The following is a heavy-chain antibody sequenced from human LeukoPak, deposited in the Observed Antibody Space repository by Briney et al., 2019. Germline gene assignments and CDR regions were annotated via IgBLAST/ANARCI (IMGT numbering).Heavy chain of an antibody. CDR1: GFTFNSFS. V-gene: IGHV3-21*01. J-gene: IGHJ6*04. Sequence: GGCLRLSCAASGFTFNSFSMNWVRQAPGKGLGWGSSISSSTIDTYYADSVEGRFTISRDNAKNSLYLQMNSLRAEDTAVYYCAELGITMIGGVWGKGTTVTISS. D-gene: IGHD3-10*02. CDR2: ISSSTIDT. CDR3: AELGITMIGGV.